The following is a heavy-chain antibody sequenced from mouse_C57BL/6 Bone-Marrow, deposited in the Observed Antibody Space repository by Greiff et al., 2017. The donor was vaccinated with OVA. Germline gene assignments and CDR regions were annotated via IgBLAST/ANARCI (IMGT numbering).Heavy chain of an antibody. D-gene: IGHD2-5*01. J-gene: IGHJ2*01. CDR2: ILPSIGRT. Sequence: QVQLKESGSELRSPGSSVKLSCKDFDSEVFPIAYMSWVRQKPGHGFEWIGGILPSIGRTIYGEKFEDKATLDADTLSNTAYLELNRLTSEDSAIYYCGRHYSNYEGYFGYWGQGTTLTVSS. V-gene: IGHV15-2*01. CDR3: GRHYSNYEGYFGY. CDR1: DSEVFPIAY.